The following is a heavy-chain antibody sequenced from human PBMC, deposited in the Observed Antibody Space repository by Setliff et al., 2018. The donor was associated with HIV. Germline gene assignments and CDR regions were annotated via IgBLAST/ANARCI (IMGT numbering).Heavy chain of an antibody. CDR2: IRSKAYGGTA. Sequence: GGSLRLSCTGSGFAFSDYAMTWVRQTPGKGLEWVGFIRSKAYGGTAEYAASVKGRFTFSRDDSQSIAYLQMDSPKTEDTGVYYCTCFDYGDYWGQGTLVTVSS. J-gene: IGHJ4*02. D-gene: IGHD3-16*01. V-gene: IGHV3-49*04. CDR1: GFAFSDYA. CDR3: TCFDYGDY.